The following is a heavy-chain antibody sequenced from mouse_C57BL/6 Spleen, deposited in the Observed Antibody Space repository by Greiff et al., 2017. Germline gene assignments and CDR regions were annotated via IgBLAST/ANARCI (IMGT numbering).Heavy chain of an antibody. Sequence: QVQLKQPGAELVRPGTSVKLSCKASGYTFTSYWMHWVKQRPGQGLEWIGVIDPSDSYTNYNQKFKGKATLTVDTSSSTAYMQLSSLTSEDSAVYYCARPYDYDETWFAYWGQGTLVTVSA. D-gene: IGHD2-4*01. V-gene: IGHV1-59*01. J-gene: IGHJ3*01. CDR1: GYTFTSYW. CDR2: IDPSDSYT. CDR3: ARPYDYDETWFAY.